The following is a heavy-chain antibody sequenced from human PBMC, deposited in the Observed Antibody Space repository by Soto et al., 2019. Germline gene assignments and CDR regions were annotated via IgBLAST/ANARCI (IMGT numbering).Heavy chain of an antibody. CDR2: MKQDGSEK. V-gene: IGHV3-7*01. CDR3: ASDPNIVGATHGGYYYYYGMDV. CDR1: GFTFSSYW. J-gene: IGHJ6*02. D-gene: IGHD1-26*01. Sequence: GGSLRLSCAASGFTFSSYWMSWVRQAPGKGLEWVANMKQDGSEKYYVDSVKGRFTISRDNAKNSLYLQMNSLRAEDTAVYYCASDPNIVGATHGGYYYYYGMDVWGQGTTVTVSS.